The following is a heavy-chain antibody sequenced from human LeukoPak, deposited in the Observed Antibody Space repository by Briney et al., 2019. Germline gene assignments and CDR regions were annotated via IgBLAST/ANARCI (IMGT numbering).Heavy chain of an antibody. J-gene: IGHJ4*02. V-gene: IGHV5-51*01. CDR2: IFPGDSDI. D-gene: IGHD6-19*01. CDR3: ARPYSSGCYFFDY. Sequence: PGESLKISCKGSGYIFTSYWIGWVRQMPGKGLEWMGIIFPGDSDIRYSPSFQGQVTISADKSINTAYLQWSSLKASDTAMYYCARPYSSGCYFFDYWGQGTLVTVSS. CDR1: GYIFTSYW.